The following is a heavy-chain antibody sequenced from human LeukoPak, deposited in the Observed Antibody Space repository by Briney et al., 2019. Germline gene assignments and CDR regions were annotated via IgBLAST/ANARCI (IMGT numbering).Heavy chain of an antibody. J-gene: IGHJ4*02. Sequence: SETLSLTCTVSGGSISNGSYYWSWIRQPAGKGLEWIGRIYTSGSTNYNPSLKSRVTISVDTSKNQFSLKLSSVTAADTAVYYCARDRYYDSSGPPDWGQGTLVTVSS. CDR3: ARDRYYDSSGPPD. V-gene: IGHV4-61*02. CDR1: GGSISNGSYY. D-gene: IGHD3-22*01. CDR2: IYTSGST.